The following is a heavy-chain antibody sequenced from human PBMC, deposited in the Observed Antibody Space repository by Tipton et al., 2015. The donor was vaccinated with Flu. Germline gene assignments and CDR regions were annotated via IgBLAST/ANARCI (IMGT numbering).Heavy chain of an antibody. V-gene: IGHV3-9*01. CDR1: GFTFDDYA. Sequence: SLRLSCAASGFTFDDYAMHWVRQAPGKGLEWVSGISWNSGSIGYADSVKGRFTISRDNAKNSLYLQMNSLRAGDTALYYCAKVEWESGYFDLWGRGTLVTVSS. D-gene: IGHD1-26*01. J-gene: IGHJ2*01. CDR2: ISWNSGSI. CDR3: AKVEWESGYFDL.